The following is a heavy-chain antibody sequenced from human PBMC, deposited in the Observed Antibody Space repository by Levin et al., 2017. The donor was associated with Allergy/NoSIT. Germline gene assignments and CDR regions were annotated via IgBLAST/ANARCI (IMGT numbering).Heavy chain of an antibody. CDR1: GFTFNNYA. J-gene: IGHJ4*02. V-gene: IGHV3-23*01. D-gene: IGHD6-19*01. CDR2: IINSGVGT. CDR3: AKDAIRGSDQPYYFDY. Sequence: PEGSLRLSCAASGFTFNNYAMSWVRQAPGKGLEWVSAIINSGVGTYYADSVKGRFTISRDNSKNTMYLQMNSLRAEDTAVYFCAKDAIRGSDQPYYFDYWGQGTLVTASS.